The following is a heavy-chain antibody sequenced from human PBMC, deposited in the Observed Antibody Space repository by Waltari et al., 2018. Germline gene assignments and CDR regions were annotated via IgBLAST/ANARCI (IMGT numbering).Heavy chain of an antibody. Sequence: VQLQESGPGLVKPSETLSLICTVSGDSISSNFWSWVRQPPGKGLEWIAYVYYTGSTSYNPSLKSRVSISIDKSKKQFSLRLTSVTAADTAVYYCARDHPGYGGYMDVWGKGTTVTVSS. V-gene: IGHV4-59*01. D-gene: IGHD4-17*01. J-gene: IGHJ6*03. CDR3: ARDHPGYGGYMDV. CDR2: VYYTGST. CDR1: GDSISSNF.